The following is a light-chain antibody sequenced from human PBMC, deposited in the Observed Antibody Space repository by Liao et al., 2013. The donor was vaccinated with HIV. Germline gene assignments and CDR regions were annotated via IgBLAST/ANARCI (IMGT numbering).Light chain of an antibody. J-gene: IGLJ1*01. V-gene: IGLV3-21*01. CDR1: KLGDKY. CDR2: YDS. CDR3: QVWDSSSDHPYV. Sequence: SYELTQPPSVSVSPGQTASITCSGDKLGDKYANWYQQKPGQAPVLVIYYDSDRPSGIPERFSGSNSGNTATLTISRVEAGDEADYYCQVWDSSSDHPYVFGTGTKVTVL.